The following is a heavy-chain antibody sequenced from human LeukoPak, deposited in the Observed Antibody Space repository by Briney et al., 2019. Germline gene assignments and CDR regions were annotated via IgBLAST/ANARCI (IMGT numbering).Heavy chain of an antibody. Sequence: GRSLRLSCAASGFTFTNYAMYWVRQAPGKGLEWVAVISYDENNKYYADSVEGRFTISRDSSKDTLYLQMNSLRAEDTAVYYCAKVSGGGLYYDGMDVWGQGTTVTVSS. D-gene: IGHD1-14*01. CDR1: GFTFTNYA. CDR2: ISYDENNK. CDR3: AKVSGGGLYYDGMDV. J-gene: IGHJ6*02. V-gene: IGHV3-30-3*01.